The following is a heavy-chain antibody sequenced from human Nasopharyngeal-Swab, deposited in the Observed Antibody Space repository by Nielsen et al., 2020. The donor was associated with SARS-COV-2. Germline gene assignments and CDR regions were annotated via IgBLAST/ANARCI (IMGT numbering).Heavy chain of an antibody. Sequence: GASLQISCAASGFTFSSYDMHWVRQATGKGLEWVSAIGTAGDTYYPGSVKGRFTISRENAKNSLYLQMNSLRAGDTAVYYCARSRTAMTSPYYYYGMDVWGQGTTVTVSS. V-gene: IGHV3-13*01. CDR2: IGTAGDT. J-gene: IGHJ6*02. CDR1: GFTFSSYD. CDR3: ARSRTAMTSPYYYYGMDV. D-gene: IGHD5-18*01.